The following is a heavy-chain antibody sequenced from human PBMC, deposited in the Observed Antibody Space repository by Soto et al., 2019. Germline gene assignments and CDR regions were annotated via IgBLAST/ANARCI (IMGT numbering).Heavy chain of an antibody. V-gene: IGHV1-69*01. CDR1: GGTFSSYA. Sequence: QVQLVQSGAEVKKPGTSVKVSCKVSGGTFSSYAISWVRQAPGQGLEWMGEITSIFGAAMYAQKFQGRVTIIADEPATTAYMELSSLRSEDTAVYYCARGGKERFRGSGMAVWGQGTTVTVSS. CDR3: ARGGKERFRGSGMAV. CDR2: ITSIFGAA. D-gene: IGHD1-1*01. J-gene: IGHJ6*02.